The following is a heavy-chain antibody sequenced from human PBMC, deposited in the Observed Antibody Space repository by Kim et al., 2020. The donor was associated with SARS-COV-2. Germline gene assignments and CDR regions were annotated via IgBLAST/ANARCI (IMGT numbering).Heavy chain of an antibody. CDR3: TTYFQSSSNH. CDR1: GFTFSNAW. V-gene: IGHV3-15*01. CDR2: VKSETDGGAT. J-gene: IGHJ5*02. Sequence: GGSLRLSCTASGFTFSNAWMSWVRQAPGKGLEWVGRVKSETDGGATDYAAPVKGRFTISRDDSKNMLYLQMNSLKIEDTAVYYCTTYFQSSSNHWGQGTLVTVSS. D-gene: IGHD6-19*01.